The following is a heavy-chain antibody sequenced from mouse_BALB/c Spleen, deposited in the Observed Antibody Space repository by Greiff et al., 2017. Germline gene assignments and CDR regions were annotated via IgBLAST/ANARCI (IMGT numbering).Heavy chain of an antibody. J-gene: IGHJ2*01. D-gene: IGHD2-3*01. V-gene: IGHV5-6-4*01. CDR2: ISSGGSYT. Sequence: EVKLMESGGGLVKPGGSLKLSCAASGFTFSSYTMSWVRQTPEKRLEWVATISSGGSYTYYPDSVKGRFTISRDNAKNTLYLQMSSLKSEDTAMYYCTRDDGIFDYWGQGTTLTVSS. CDR1: GFTFSSYT. CDR3: TRDDGIFDY.